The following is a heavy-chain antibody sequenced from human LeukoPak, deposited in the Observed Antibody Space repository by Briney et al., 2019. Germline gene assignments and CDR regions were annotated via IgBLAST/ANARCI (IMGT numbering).Heavy chain of an antibody. CDR2: MNSNSGNT. J-gene: IGHJ4*02. Sequence: ASVKVSCKASGYTFTSYDINWVRQATGQGLEWMGWMNSNSGNTGYAQKFQGRVTMTRNTSISTAYMELSSLRSEDTAVYYCARVPRDGYNFLDYWGQGTLVTVSS. D-gene: IGHD5-24*01. CDR3: ARVPRDGYNFLDY. CDR1: GYTFTSYD. V-gene: IGHV1-8*01.